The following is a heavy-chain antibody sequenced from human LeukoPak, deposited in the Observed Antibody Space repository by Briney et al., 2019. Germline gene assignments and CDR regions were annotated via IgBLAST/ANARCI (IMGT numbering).Heavy chain of an antibody. CDR2: ISAYNGNT. D-gene: IGHD3-22*01. CDR3: ARAEALSDNSGYYEDY. Sequence: GASVKVSCKASGYTFTSYGISWVRQAPGQGLEWMGWISAYNGNTNYAQKLQGRVTMTTDTSTSTAYMELSRLRSDDTAVYYCARAEALSDNSGYYEDYWGQGTLVTVSS. CDR1: GYTFTSYG. J-gene: IGHJ4*02. V-gene: IGHV1-18*01.